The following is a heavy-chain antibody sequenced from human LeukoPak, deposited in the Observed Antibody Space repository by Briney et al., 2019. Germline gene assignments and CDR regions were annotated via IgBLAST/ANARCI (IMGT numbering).Heavy chain of an antibody. V-gene: IGHV1-3*01. CDR3: ARAVFYRGYFDWTTGPNIPFDP. CDR2: INAGNGNT. CDR1: GYTFTSYA. Sequence: ASVKVSCKASGYTFTSYAMHWVRQAPGQRLEWMGWINAGNGNTKYSQTFQGRVTITRDTSASTAYMELSSLRSEDTAVYYCARAVFYRGYFDWTTGPNIPFDPWGQGTLVTVSS. J-gene: IGHJ5*02. D-gene: IGHD3-9*01.